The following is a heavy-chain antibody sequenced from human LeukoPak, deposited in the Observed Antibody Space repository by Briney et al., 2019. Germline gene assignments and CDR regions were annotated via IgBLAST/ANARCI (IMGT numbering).Heavy chain of an antibody. D-gene: IGHD5-18*01. V-gene: IGHV3-53*01. CDR1: GFTVSSNY. CDR3: ATSTAVVTGCFQH. J-gene: IGHJ1*01. Sequence: GGSLRLACAASGFTVSSNYMSWVRQAPGKGLEWVSVIYSGGSTYYADSVKGRFTISRDNSKNAVYLQMNSLTAEDTAVYYCATSTAVVTGCFQHWGQGTLVTVSS. CDR2: IYSGGST.